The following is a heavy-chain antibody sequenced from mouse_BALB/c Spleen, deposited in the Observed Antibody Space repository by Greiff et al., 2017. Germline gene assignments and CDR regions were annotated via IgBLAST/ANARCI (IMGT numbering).Heavy chain of an antibody. CDR3: ARDRGGNYDAMDY. CDR1: GYSITSGYY. CDR2: ISYDGSN. V-gene: IGHV3-6*02. Sequence: DVKLQESGPGLVKPSQSLSLTCSVTGYSITSGYYWNWIRQFPGNKLEWMGYISYDGSNNYNPSLKNRISITRDTSKNQFFLKLNSVTTEDTATYYCARDRGGNYDAMDYWGQGTSVTVSS. J-gene: IGHJ4*01. D-gene: IGHD1-1*02.